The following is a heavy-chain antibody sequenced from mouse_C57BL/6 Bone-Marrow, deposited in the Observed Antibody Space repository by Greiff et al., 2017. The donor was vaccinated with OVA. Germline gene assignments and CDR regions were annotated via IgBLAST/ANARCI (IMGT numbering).Heavy chain of an antibody. CDR1: GYTFTSYG. D-gene: IGHD2-4*01. V-gene: IGHV1-81*01. CDR3: ARWVYDYDGGYYFDY. Sequence: QVQLQQPGAELARPGASVKLSCKASGYTFTSYGISWVKQRTGQGLEWIGEIYPRSGNTYYNEKFKGKATLTADKSSSTAYMELRSLTSEDSAVYFCARWVYDYDGGYYFDYWGQGTTLTVSS. CDR2: IYPRSGNT. J-gene: IGHJ2*01.